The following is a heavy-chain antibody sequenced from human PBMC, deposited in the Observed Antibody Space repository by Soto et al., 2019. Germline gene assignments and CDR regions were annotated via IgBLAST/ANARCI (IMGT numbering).Heavy chain of an antibody. V-gene: IGHV1-18*01. CDR2: ISAYNGNT. J-gene: IGHJ4*02. CDR1: GYTFTSYG. CDR3: ARVKGPVVPTYFDY. Sequence: ASVKVSCKDSGYTFTSYGISWVRQAPGQGLEWMGWISAYNGNTNYAQKLQGRVTMTTDTSASTAYMELSSLRSEDTAVYYCARVKGPVVPTYFDYWGQGTLVTVSS.